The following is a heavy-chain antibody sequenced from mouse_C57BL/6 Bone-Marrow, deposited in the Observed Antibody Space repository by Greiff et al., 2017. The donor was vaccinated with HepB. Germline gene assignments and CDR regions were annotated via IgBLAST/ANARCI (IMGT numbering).Heavy chain of an antibody. V-gene: IGHV1-26*01. J-gene: IGHJ2*01. CDR1: GYTFTDYY. D-gene: IGHD2-4*01. CDR2: INPNNGGT. CDR3: ARWRITTDFDY. Sequence: EVQLQQSGPELVKPGASVKISCKASGYTFTDYYMNWVKQSHGKSLEWIGDINPNNGGTSYNQKFKGKATLTVDKSSSTAYMELRSLTSEDSAVYYCARWRITTDFDYWGQGTTLTVSS.